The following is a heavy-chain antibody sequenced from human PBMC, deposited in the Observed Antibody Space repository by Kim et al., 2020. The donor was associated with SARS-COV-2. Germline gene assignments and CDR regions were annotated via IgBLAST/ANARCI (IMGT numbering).Heavy chain of an antibody. J-gene: IGHJ3*02. CDR1: GFTFSDSA. Sequence: GGSLRLSCAASGFTFSDSAMHWVRQASGKGLEWLGRIRSKSNTYATAYAASLKGRFTISRDASKNTAYLQMNSLNTEDTAVYYCTRGPPFSESYWDAFDIWGQGTMVTVSS. V-gene: IGHV3-73*01. D-gene: IGHD1-26*01. CDR2: IRSKSNTYAT. CDR3: TRGPPFSESYWDAFDI.